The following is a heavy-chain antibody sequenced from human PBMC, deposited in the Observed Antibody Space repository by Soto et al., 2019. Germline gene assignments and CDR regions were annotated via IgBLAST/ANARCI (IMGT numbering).Heavy chain of an antibody. J-gene: IGHJ4*02. Sequence: GGSLRLSCAASGFTFDDYAMHWVRQAPGKGLEWVSGISWNSGSIGYADSVKGRFTISRDNAKNSLYLQMNSLRAEDTALYYCAKGPRWVLRFLEWFPFDYWGQGTLVTVSS. D-gene: IGHD3-3*01. CDR1: GFTFDDYA. CDR3: AKGPRWVLRFLEWFPFDY. CDR2: ISWNSGSI. V-gene: IGHV3-9*01.